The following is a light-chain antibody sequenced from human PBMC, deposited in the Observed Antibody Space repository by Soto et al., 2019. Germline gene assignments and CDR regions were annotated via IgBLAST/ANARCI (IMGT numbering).Light chain of an antibody. Sequence: AIRMTQSPSSFSASTGDRVTITCRASQGISSYLAWYQQKPGKAPKLLIHAASTLQSGVPSRFSGSGSGTDFTLTISCLQSEDFATYYCQQYYSYPPITFGPGTKVDIK. CDR1: QGISSY. CDR2: AAS. CDR3: QQYYSYPPIT. J-gene: IGKJ3*01. V-gene: IGKV1-8*01.